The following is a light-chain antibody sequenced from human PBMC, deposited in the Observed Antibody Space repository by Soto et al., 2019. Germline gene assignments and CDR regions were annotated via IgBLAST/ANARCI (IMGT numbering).Light chain of an antibody. Sequence: DRQMTQSPSSLSASVGDRVTITCRASQSINSYLNWYQQKPGKAPNLLIYAASSLQSGVPSRFTGSGSGTDFTLTISSLQPEDFATYYCQQANSFPLTFGGGTKVDI. J-gene: IGKJ4*01. CDR2: AAS. CDR1: QSINSY. V-gene: IGKV1-39*01. CDR3: QQANSFPLT.